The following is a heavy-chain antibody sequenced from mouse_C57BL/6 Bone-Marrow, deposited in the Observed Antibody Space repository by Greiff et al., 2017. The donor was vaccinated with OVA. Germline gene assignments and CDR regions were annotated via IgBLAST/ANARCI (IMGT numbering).Heavy chain of an antibody. CDR1: GYTFTDYE. CDR3: TRSAYYYGSIFAMDY. Sequence: VQLQESGAELVRPGASVTLSCKASGYTFTDYEMHWVKQTPVHGLEWIGAIDPETGGTAYNQKFKGKAILTAAKSSSTAYMELRSLTSEDSAVYYCTRSAYYYGSIFAMDYWGQGTSVTVSS. CDR2: IDPETGGT. J-gene: IGHJ4*01. V-gene: IGHV1-15*01. D-gene: IGHD1-1*01.